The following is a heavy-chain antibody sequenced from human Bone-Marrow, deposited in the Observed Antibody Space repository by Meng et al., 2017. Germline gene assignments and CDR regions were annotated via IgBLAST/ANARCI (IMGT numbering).Heavy chain of an antibody. CDR1: SVSISSTKW. CDR2: IHQDGYT. V-gene: IGHV4-4*02. D-gene: IGHD6-13*01. CDR3: ARLGPPIAAGDPFDY. Sequence: QVQLQESGPGLVKPSGTLSLICAVASVSISSTKWWGWVRQPPGKGLEWMGEIHQDGYTNYSPSLKSRVTISVDKSRNQFSLKLNSVTAADTAVYYCARLGPPIAAGDPFDYWGQGTLVTVSS. J-gene: IGHJ4*02.